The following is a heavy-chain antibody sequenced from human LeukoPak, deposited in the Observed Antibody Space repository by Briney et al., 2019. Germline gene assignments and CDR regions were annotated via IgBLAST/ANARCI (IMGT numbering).Heavy chain of an antibody. CDR3: AGTIFGNYYYYMDV. V-gene: IGHV3-11*04. CDR2: ISSSGSTI. D-gene: IGHD3-3*01. CDR1: GFTFSDYY. J-gene: IGHJ6*03. Sequence: PVGSLRLSCAASGFTFSDYYISWIRQAPGKGLEWVSYISSSGSTIYYADSVKGRFTISRDNAKNSLYLQMNSLRAEDTAVYYCAGTIFGNYYYYMDVWGKGTTVTVSS.